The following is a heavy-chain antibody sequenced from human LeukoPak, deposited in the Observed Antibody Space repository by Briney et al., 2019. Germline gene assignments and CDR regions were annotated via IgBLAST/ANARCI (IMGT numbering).Heavy chain of an antibody. J-gene: IGHJ1*01. Sequence: PGGSLRLSCAASGFTFSSYGMHWVRQAPGKGLEWVAVISYDGSNKYYADSVKGRFTISRDNSKNTLYLQMNSLRAEDTAVYYCAKPVVLWFGESPVQHWGQGTLVTVSS. D-gene: IGHD3-10*01. V-gene: IGHV3-30*18. CDR1: GFTFSSYG. CDR2: ISYDGSNK. CDR3: AKPVVLWFGESPVQH.